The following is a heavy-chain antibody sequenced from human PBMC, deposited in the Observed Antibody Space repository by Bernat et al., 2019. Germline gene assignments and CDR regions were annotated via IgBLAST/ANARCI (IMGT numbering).Heavy chain of an antibody. CDR3: ARPSFTVTRYSYAFDI. CDR2: ISSSSSTI. V-gene: IGHV3-48*02. D-gene: IGHD4-17*01. J-gene: IGHJ3*02. Sequence: EVQLVESGGGLVQPGGSLRLSCAASGFTFSSYSMNWVRQAPGKGLGWVSYISSSSSTIYYADSVKGRFTISRDNAKNSLYLQMNSLRDEDTAVYYCARPSFTVTRYSYAFDIWGQGTMVTVSS. CDR1: GFTFSSYS.